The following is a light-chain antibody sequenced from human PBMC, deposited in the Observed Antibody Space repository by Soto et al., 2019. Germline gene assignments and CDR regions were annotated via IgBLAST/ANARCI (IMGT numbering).Light chain of an antibody. CDR3: EQSDMHYP. V-gene: IGKV1-5*01. J-gene: IGKJ4*01. CDR2: DVS. CDR1: QSISNW. Sequence: QMDQWGATRSSKEGERVAMTSRASQSISNWLAWYQQKPGKAPTLLIYDVSRLESGVPSRFSGSGSGTEFTLTINSLQPDDFATYYCEQSDMHYPFGEGTKVDIK.